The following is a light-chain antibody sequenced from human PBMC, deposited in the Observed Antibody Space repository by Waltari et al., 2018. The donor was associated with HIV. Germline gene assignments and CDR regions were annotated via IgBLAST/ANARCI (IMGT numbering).Light chain of an antibody. CDR3: CSYGGSTTYV. Sequence: QSALTQPASVSGSPGQSITISCTGTSADVGSYNLVSWYQQHPGKAPKLMIYEVNKRPSGVSNRFSGSKSGNTASLTISGLQAEDEADYYCCSYGGSTTYVFGIGTKVTVL. V-gene: IGLV2-23*02. J-gene: IGLJ1*01. CDR1: SADVGSYNL. CDR2: EVN.